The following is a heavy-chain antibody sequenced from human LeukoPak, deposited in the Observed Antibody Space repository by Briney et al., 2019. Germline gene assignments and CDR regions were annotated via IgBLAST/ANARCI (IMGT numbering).Heavy chain of an antibody. CDR2: TYYRSKWYN. D-gene: IGHD6-19*01. V-gene: IGHV6-1*01. CDR3: ARDVSRSEDSSGWYDWFDP. Sequence: SQTLSLTCAISGDSVSSNNAAWNWIRQSPSRGLERLGRTYYRSKWYNDYAVSVKSRITINPDTSKNQFSLQLNSVTPEDTAVYYCARDVSRSEDSSGWYDWFDPWGQGTLVTVSS. CDR1: GDSVSSNNAA. J-gene: IGHJ5*02.